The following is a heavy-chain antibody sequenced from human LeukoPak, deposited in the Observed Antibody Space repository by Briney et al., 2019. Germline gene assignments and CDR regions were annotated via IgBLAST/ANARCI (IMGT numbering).Heavy chain of an antibody. CDR3: SRLEDSGVVVVANDY. CDR1: GFTFSGSA. CDR2: IRSKANSHAT. J-gene: IGHJ4*02. V-gene: IGHV3-73*01. D-gene: IGHD2-15*01. Sequence: GGSLRLPCAASGFTFSGSAIHWVRQASGKGLEWVGRIRSKANSHATAYAASVKGRFTISRDDSTNTAYLQMNSLKTEDTAVYYCSRLEDSGVVVVANDYWGQGTLVTVSS.